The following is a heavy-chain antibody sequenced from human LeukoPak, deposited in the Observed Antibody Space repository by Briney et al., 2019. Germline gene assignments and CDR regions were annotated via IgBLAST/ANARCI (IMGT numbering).Heavy chain of an antibody. CDR1: GGSLSSSSNSY. D-gene: IGHD3-10*01. J-gene: IGHJ6*04. Sequence: SETLSLTCTASGGSLSSSSNSYWGWIRQPPGKGLEWIGSMNYGGSSHYNPSLKSRVTISVDTSKNQFSLKLSPVTAADTAVYYCARVARYDQYYYGSDEPDVWGKGTTVTVSS. CDR2: MNYGGSS. CDR3: ARVARYDQYYYGSDEPDV. V-gene: IGHV4-39*07.